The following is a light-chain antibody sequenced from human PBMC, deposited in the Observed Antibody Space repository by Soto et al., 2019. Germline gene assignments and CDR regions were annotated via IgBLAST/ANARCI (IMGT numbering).Light chain of an antibody. V-gene: IGKV1-5*03. J-gene: IGKJ1*01. Sequence: DIQMTQSPSTLSGSVGDRVTITCRASQTISSWLAWYHQKPGKAPKLLIYKASTLKSGVPSRFSGSGSGTEFTLTISCLQPDDFATYYCQHYNSYSEAFGQGTKVDI. CDR1: QTISSW. CDR3: QHYNSYSEA. CDR2: KAS.